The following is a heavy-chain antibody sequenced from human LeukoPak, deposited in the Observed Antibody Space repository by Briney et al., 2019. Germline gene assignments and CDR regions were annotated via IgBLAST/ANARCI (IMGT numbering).Heavy chain of an antibody. D-gene: IGHD6-19*01. CDR3: ARGAGYSSGWRVFDY. CDR2: INHSGST. J-gene: IGHJ4*02. V-gene: IGHV4-34*01. Sequence: SETLSLTCAVYGGSFSGYYWSWIGQRPGKGLEWIGEINHSGSTNYNPSLKSRVTISVDTSKNQFPLKLSSVTAADTAVYYCARGAGYSSGWRVFDYWGQGTLVTVSS. CDR1: GGSFSGYY.